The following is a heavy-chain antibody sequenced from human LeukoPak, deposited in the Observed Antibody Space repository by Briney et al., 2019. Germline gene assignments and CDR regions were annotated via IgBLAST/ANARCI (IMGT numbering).Heavy chain of an antibody. CDR1: GYTFTDYY. CDR2: INPNSGGT. D-gene: IGHD2-2*01. CDR3: ARDHSEVVVVPAAMAVAFDI. Sequence: ASVKVSCKASGYTFTDYYVYWVRQAPGQGLEWMGWINPNSGGTNYAQKFQGRVTMTRDTSISTAYMELSRLRSDDTAVYYCARDHSEVVVVPAAMAVAFDIWGQGTMVTVSS. V-gene: IGHV1-2*02. J-gene: IGHJ3*02.